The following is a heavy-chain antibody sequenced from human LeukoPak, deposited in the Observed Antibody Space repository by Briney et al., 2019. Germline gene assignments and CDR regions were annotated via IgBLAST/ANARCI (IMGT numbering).Heavy chain of an antibody. V-gene: IGHV5-51*01. CDR1: GYSLTSYW. CDR3: TGGADGDFGMDV. Sequence: GESLKISCKGSGYSLTSYWIAWVRQMSGKGLEWVGIIYPGDSDTRYSPSFQGQVTISADKSISTAYLQWSSLKVSGTAMYYCTGGADGDFGMDVWGQGTTVTVSS. J-gene: IGHJ6*02. CDR2: IYPGDSDT. D-gene: IGHD4-23*01.